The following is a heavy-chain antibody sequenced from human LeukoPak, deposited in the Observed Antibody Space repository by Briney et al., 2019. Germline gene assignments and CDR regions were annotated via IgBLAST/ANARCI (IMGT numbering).Heavy chain of an antibody. CDR1: GFTFSIYA. J-gene: IGHJ4*02. CDR3: AKDLRWFGELTGY. V-gene: IGHV3-23*01. CDR2: ISGSGGST. Sequence: GGSLRLSCAASGFTFSIYAMSWVRQAPGKGLEWVSAISGSGGSTYYADSVKGRFTISRDNSKNTLYLQMNSLRAEDTAVYYCAKDLRWFGELTGYWGQGTLVTVSS. D-gene: IGHD3-10*01.